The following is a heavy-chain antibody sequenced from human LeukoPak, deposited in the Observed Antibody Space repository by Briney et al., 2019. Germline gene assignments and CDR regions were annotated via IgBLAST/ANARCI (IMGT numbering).Heavy chain of an antibody. CDR1: GGSISSSSYY. CDR2: IYYSGST. D-gene: IGHD6-13*01. J-gene: IGHJ4*02. Sequence: SETLSLTCTVPGGSISSSSYYLCWIREPPGKCLEWIGSIYYSGSTYYNPSLKSRVTISVDTSKNQFSLKLSSVTAADTAVYYCARQIDSSSWYEGYYFDYWGQGTLVTVSS. V-gene: IGHV4-39*01. CDR3: ARQIDSSSWYEGYYFDY.